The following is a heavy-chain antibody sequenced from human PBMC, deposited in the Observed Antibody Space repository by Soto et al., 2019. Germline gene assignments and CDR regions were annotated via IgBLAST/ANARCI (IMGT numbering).Heavy chain of an antibody. Sequence: GGSLRLSCAASGFTFSSYWMHWVRQVPGKGMEWVSKIDTDGTMTDYADSVKGRFTVSRDNAENTLFLQMNRLRADDTAVYYCTRDAISMVRGTDNWFDPWGQGTLVSVSS. CDR3: TRDAISMVRGTDNWFDP. CDR2: IDTDGTMT. D-gene: IGHD3-10*01. CDR1: GFTFSSYW. J-gene: IGHJ5*02. V-gene: IGHV3-74*01.